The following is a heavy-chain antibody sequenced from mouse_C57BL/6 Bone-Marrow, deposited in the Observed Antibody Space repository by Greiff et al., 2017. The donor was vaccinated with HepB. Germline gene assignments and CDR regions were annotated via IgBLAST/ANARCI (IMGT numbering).Heavy chain of an antibody. CDR1: GYTFTSYW. J-gene: IGHJ3*01. CDR3: AREDYYGSSSFAY. CDR2: IDPNSGGT. D-gene: IGHD1-1*01. V-gene: IGHV1-72*01. Sequence: VQLQQPGAELVKPGASVKLSCKASGYTFTSYWMHWVKQRPGQGLEWIGRIDPNSGGTKYNEKFKSKATLTVDKPSSTAYMQLSSLTSEDSAVYYCAREDYYGSSSFAYWGQGTLVTVSA.